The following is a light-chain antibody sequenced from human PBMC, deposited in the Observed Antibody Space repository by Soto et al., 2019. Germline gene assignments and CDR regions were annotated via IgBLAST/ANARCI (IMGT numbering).Light chain of an antibody. CDR1: SSDVANYKY. Sequence: QSALTQARSVSGSPGQSVTMSCTRTSSDVANYKYVSWYQQHPGKAPKLMIYDVNKRPSGVPYRFSGSKSGNTASLTIPGLQAEDEADYYCCSYAGTYTRVFGTGTKVTVL. CDR2: DVN. V-gene: IGLV2-11*01. CDR3: CSYAGTYTRV. J-gene: IGLJ1*01.